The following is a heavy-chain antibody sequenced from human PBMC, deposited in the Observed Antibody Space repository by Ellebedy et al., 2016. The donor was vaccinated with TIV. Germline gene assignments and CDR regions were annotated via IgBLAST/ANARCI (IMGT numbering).Heavy chain of an antibody. D-gene: IGHD1-26*01. CDR1: GETLKTSV. V-gene: IGHV1-69*06. Sequence: AASVKVSCKTSGETLKTSVFSWVRQAPGRGLEWMGGIIPIIGTTDYAQRFNGRITITADKSTRTVYMELKRLRSEDTAVYYCARWAGIVGDNDSARVVTIFYYYMDFWGKGTSVTVSS. CDR2: IIPIIGTT. J-gene: IGHJ6*03. CDR3: ARWAGIVGDNDSARVVTIFYYYMDF.